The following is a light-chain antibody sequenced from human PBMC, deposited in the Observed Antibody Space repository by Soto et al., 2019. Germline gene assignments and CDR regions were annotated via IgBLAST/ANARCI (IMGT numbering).Light chain of an antibody. CDR3: QHRSNWPS. Sequence: VLTQSPASLSLSPGDRATLSCRASQNVDRFLAWYQQKPGQAPRLVIYDASNRATDIPARFSGVGSGTDFTLTLTSLEHEDFAVYYCQHRSNWPSFGPGTKVDIK. V-gene: IGKV3-11*01. CDR2: DAS. CDR1: QNVDRF. J-gene: IGKJ3*01.